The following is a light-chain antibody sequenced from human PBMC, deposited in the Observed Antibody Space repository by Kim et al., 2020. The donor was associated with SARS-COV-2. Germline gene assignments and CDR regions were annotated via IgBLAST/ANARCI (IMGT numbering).Light chain of an antibody. Sequence: APGKTATIPCGGDDIGTKSVHWYQPKPGQAPVLVIYYDTDRPSGIPERFSASNSGNTATLTVSRVEAGDEADYYCQVWDSGSDQWVFGGGTQLTVL. CDR2: YDT. CDR3: QVWDSGSDQWV. V-gene: IGLV3-21*04. CDR1: DIGTKS. J-gene: IGLJ3*02.